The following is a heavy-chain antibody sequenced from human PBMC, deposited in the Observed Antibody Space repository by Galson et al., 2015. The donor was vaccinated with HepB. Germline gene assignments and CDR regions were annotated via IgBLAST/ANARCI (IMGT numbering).Heavy chain of an antibody. D-gene: IGHD3-22*01. Sequence: SVKVSCKASGDTLSNNAISWARQAPGQGLEWMGGIFGTTNYAQKFQGRVTITADESTSTAYMELSSLRSEDTAVYYCARVRAFYDSSDSSYGMDVWGQGTTVTVSS. V-gene: IGHV1-69*13. J-gene: IGHJ6*02. CDR3: ARVRAFYDSSDSSYGMDV. CDR1: GDTLSNNA. CDR2: IFGTT.